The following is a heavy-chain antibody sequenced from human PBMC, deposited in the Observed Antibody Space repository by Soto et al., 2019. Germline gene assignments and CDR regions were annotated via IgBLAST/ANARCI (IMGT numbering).Heavy chain of an antibody. CDR1: GYTFTSYD. Sequence: ASVKVSCKASGYTFTSYDINWVRQATGQGLEWMGWMNPNSGNTGYAQKFQGRVTMTRNTSISTAYMELSSLRSEDTAVYYCARSVVGATMGNDAFDIWGQGTMVTVS. CDR2: MNPNSGNT. V-gene: IGHV1-8*01. D-gene: IGHD1-26*01. J-gene: IGHJ3*02. CDR3: ARSVVGATMGNDAFDI.